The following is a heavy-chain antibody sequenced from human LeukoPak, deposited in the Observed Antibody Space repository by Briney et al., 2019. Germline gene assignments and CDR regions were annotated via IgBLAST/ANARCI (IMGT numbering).Heavy chain of an antibody. V-gene: IGHV1-69*13. CDR3: ARDPSTIFGVVIGYYYGMDV. CDR1: GYTFTSYA. J-gene: IGHJ6*02. Sequence: ASVKVSCKASGYTFTSYAISWVRQAPGQGLEWMGGIIPIFGTANYAQKFQGRVTITADESTSTAYMELSSLRSEDTAVYYCARDPSTIFGVVIGYYYGMDVWGQGTTVTVSS. D-gene: IGHD3-3*01. CDR2: IIPIFGTA.